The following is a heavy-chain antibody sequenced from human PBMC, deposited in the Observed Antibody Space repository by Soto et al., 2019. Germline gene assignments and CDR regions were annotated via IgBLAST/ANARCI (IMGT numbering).Heavy chain of an antibody. CDR2: IRSKTNNYAT. CDR1: GFTFSGSA. J-gene: IGHJ4*02. CDR3: TPRPGSNNWYQTIPPPDY. V-gene: IGHV3-73*01. Sequence: GGSLRLSCAAAGFTFSGSAVHWVRQASGRGLEWVGRIRSKTNNYATDYAASVNGRFTFSSDDSQNTVYLQMDSLRTEDTAMYFCTPRPGSNNWYQTIPPPDYWGQGSLVTVSS. D-gene: IGHD2-2*01.